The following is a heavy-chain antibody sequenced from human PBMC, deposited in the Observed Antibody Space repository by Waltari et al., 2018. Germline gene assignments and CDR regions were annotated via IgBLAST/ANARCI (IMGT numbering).Heavy chain of an antibody. D-gene: IGHD2-21*01. CDR1: GGSFSGYF. CDR2: INHSRST. CDR3: ARGPHRNRLEVKNNNYGMDV. V-gene: IGHV4-34*01. J-gene: IGHJ6*02. Sequence: QVQLQQWGAGLLTPSETLSLTCAVHGGSFSGYFGNGIRQPPGKGRGWIGEINHSRSTNYNPSLKSQVTTSVDTSKKQVSLKLSSVTTADTAVYYCARGPHRNRLEVKNNNYGMDVWGQGTTVTVSS.